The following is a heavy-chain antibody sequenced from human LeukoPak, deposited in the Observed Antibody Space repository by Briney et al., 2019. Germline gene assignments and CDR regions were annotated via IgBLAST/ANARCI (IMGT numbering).Heavy chain of an antibody. J-gene: IGHJ1*01. D-gene: IGHD6-19*01. Sequence: SETLSLTCAVYGGSFSGYYWSWIRQPPGKGLEWIGEINHSGSTNYNPSLKSRVTISVDTSKNQFSLKLSSVTAADTAVYYCARGPRGYSSGWFSEYFQHWGQGTLVTVSS. V-gene: IGHV4-34*01. CDR3: ARGPRGYSSGWFSEYFQH. CDR2: INHSGST. CDR1: GGSFSGYY.